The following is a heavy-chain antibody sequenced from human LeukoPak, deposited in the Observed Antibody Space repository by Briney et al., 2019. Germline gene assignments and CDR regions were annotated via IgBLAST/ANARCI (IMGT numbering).Heavy chain of an antibody. D-gene: IGHD4-17*01. CDR2: IRGGGGTT. Sequence: GGSLRLSCAASGFTFSTYAMMWLRQAPGKGLEWVSAIRGGGGTTFYADSVKGRFTISRDNSKNTLYLQMSSLRAEDTAVYYCARDPNGDYIGAFEIWGQGTMVTVSS. J-gene: IGHJ3*02. CDR1: GFTFSTYA. CDR3: ARDPNGDYIGAFEI. V-gene: IGHV3-23*01.